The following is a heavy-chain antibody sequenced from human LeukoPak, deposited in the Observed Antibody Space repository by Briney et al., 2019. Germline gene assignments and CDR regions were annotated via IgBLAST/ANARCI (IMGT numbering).Heavy chain of an antibody. V-gene: IGHV3-21*01. D-gene: IGHD4-17*01. Sequence: PGGSLRLSCAPSGFTFSSYSMNWVRQAPGKGLEWVSSISSSSSYIYYADSVKGRFTISRDNAKNSLYLQMNSLRAEDTAVYYCARSDYGDPRSPNDYWGQGTLVTVSS. CDR1: GFTFSSYS. J-gene: IGHJ4*02. CDR3: ARSDYGDPRSPNDY. CDR2: ISSSSSYI.